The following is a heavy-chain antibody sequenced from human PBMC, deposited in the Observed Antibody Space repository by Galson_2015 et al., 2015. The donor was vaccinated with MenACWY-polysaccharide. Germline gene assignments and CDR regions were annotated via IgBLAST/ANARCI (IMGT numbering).Heavy chain of an antibody. CDR3: ARRRKGVAGEFDY. CDR1: GGSIRTETYF. CDR2: TSYTGST. Sequence: ETLSLTCTVSGGSIRTETYFWGWIRQPPGKGLEWIGTTSYTGSTYYNPSLKGRVAFSTDTSNNHFSLTVPSVTAADTAVYYCARRRKGVAGEFDYWGQGTLVTVSS. D-gene: IGHD6-19*01. J-gene: IGHJ4*02. V-gene: IGHV4-39*02.